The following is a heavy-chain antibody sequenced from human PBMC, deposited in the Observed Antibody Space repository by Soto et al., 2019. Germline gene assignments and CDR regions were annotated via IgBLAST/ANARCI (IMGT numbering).Heavy chain of an antibody. CDR2: IGPESGAT. CDR1: GYTFTGHY. J-gene: IGHJ4*02. D-gene: IGHD2-15*01. Sequence: ASVKVSCKASGYTFTGHYIHWVRQAPEQGPEWMGEIGPESGATRYAQKFQGRVTMTRDMSITTVYMELNNLSPDDTAVYYCGRGRSGQIVVFYWGQVXPVTVSS. V-gene: IGHV1-2*02. CDR3: GRGRSGQIVVFY.